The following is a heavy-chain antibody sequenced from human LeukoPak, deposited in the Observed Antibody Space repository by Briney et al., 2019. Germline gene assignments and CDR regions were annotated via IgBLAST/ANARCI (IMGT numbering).Heavy chain of an antibody. CDR1: GFTLSSYA. J-gene: IGHJ4*02. V-gene: IGHV3-23*01. Sequence: GGSLRLSCAASGFTLSSYAMSWVRQAPGKGLEWVSAISGSGGSTYYADSVKGRFTISRDNSKNTLYLQMNSLRAEDTAVYYCAKNGWLGDDVDYWGQGTLVTVSS. D-gene: IGHD3-10*01. CDR3: AKNGWLGDDVDY. CDR2: ISGSGGST.